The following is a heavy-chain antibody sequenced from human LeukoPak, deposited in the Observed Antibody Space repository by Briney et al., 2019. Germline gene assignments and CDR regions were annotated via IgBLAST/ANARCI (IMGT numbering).Heavy chain of an antibody. J-gene: IGHJ4*02. CDR2: IYHSGST. CDR1: GGSISSSNW. D-gene: IGHD3-22*01. CDR3: ASTTSFYYDSSGYYPW. Sequence: SGTLSLTCAVSGGSISSSNWWSWVRQPPGKGLEWIGEIYHSGSTNYNPSLKSRVTISVDKSKNQFSLKLSSVTAADTAVYYCASTTSFYYDSSGYYPWWGQGTLVTVSS. V-gene: IGHV4-4*02.